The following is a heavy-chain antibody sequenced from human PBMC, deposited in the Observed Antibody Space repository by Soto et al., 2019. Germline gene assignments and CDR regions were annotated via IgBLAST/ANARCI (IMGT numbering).Heavy chain of an antibody. D-gene: IGHD6-19*01. CDR2: ISYDGSNK. CDR3: AKSLGLYSSGYSIEY. CDR1: GFTFSSYG. J-gene: IGHJ4*02. Sequence: QSGGSLRLSCAASGFTFSSYGMHWVRQAPGKGLEWVAVISYDGSNKYYADSVKGRFTISRDNSKNTLYLQMNSLRAEDTAVYYCAKSLGLYSSGYSIEYWGPGPLVTVPS. V-gene: IGHV3-30*18.